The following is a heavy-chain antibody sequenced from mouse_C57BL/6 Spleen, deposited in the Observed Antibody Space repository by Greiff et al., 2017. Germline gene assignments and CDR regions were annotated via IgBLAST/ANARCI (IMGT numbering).Heavy chain of an antibody. CDR1: GYTFTDYE. CDR2: IDPETGGT. V-gene: IGHV1-15*01. Sequence: QVQLKESGAELVRPGASVTLSCKASGYTFTDYEMHWVKQTPVHGLEWIGAIDPETGGTAYNQKFKGKAILTADKSSSTAYMELRSLTSEDSAVYYCTTYGNYAFAYWDQGTLVTVSA. J-gene: IGHJ3*01. D-gene: IGHD2-1*01. CDR3: TTYGNYAFAY.